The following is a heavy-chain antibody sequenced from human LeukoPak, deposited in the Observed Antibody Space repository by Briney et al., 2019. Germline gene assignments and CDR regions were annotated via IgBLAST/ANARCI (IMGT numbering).Heavy chain of an antibody. V-gene: IGHV1-2*02. CDR1: GSTFTDYY. Sequence: ASVKLSCTASGSTFTDYYMHWVRQAPGQGLEWMGWINPNSGGTNYAQKFQGRVTMTRDTSINTAYMELSRLRSDDTAVYYCVRPPQLIAAAGTYNWFDSWGQGTLVTVSS. CDR2: INPNSGGT. CDR3: VRPPQLIAAAGTYNWFDS. J-gene: IGHJ5*01. D-gene: IGHD6-13*01.